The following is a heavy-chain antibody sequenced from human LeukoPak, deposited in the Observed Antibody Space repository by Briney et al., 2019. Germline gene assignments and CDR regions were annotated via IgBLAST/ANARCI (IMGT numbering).Heavy chain of an antibody. J-gene: IGHJ6*03. CDR1: GFTFSSYN. Sequence: GGSLRLSCAASGFTFSSYNMNWVRQAPGKGLEWVSSITSSSTYIYYADSVRGRFTISRDNAKNSLYLQMNSLRAEDTAVYYCAREGYCSGGSCRSDTYYYYYMDVWGKGTTVTVSS. CDR2: ITSSSTYI. CDR3: AREGYCSGGSCRSDTYYYYYMDV. V-gene: IGHV3-21*01. D-gene: IGHD2-15*01.